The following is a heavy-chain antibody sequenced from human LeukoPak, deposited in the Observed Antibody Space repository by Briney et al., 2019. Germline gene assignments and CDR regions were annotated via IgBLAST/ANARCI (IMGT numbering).Heavy chain of an antibody. CDR3: ARGMRSVVRGANSPPPFDY. D-gene: IGHD3-10*01. J-gene: IGHJ4*02. V-gene: IGHV3-23*01. CDR2: ISGSGGST. CDR1: GFTFSSYA. Sequence: PGGSLRLSCAASGFTFSSYAMSWVRQAPGKGLEWVSAISGSGGSTYYAGSVKGRFTISRDNSKNTLYLQMNSLRAEDTAVYYCARGMRSVVRGANSPPPFDYWGQGTLVTVSS.